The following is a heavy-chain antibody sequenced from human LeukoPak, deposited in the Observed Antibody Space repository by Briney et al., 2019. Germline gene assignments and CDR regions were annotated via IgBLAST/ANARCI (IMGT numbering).Heavy chain of an antibody. CDR2: ISGSGGST. CDR1: GFTFSTYA. J-gene: IGHJ3*02. V-gene: IGHV3-23*01. CDR3: AKDWGSGSYQPDAFDI. Sequence: GGSLRLSCAASGFTFSTYALSWVRQAPGKGLEWISTISGSGGSTYYADSVKGRFTISRDNSKNTLYLQMNSLRAEDTAVYYCAKDWGSGSYQPDAFDIWGQGTMVTVSS. D-gene: IGHD1-26*01.